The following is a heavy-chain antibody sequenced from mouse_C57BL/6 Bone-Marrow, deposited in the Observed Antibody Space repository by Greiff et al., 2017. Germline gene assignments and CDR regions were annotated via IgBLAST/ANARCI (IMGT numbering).Heavy chain of an antibody. V-gene: IGHV1-80*01. CDR1: GYAFSSYW. J-gene: IGHJ3*01. Sequence: QVQLQQSGAELVKPGASVKISCKASGYAFSSYWMNWVKQRPGKGLEWIGQIYPGDGDTNYNGKFKGKATLTADKSSSTAYMQLSSLTSEDSAVYFCASIPYSNQGWFAYGGQGTLVTVSA. CDR3: ASIPYSNQGWFAY. D-gene: IGHD2-5*01. CDR2: IYPGDGDT.